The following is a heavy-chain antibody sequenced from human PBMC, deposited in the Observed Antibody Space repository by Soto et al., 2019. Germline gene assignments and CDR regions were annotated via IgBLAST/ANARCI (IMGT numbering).Heavy chain of an antibody. V-gene: IGHV4-31*03. CDR1: GDSISSGGYY. D-gene: IGHD1-26*01. CDR3: ASTYYTGDSGPYDY. CDR2: IYYSGTT. J-gene: IGHJ4*02. Sequence: QVQLQESGPGLVKPSRTLSLTCTVSGDSISSGGYYWSWIRQHPGKGLEWIGYIYYSGTTYYNPSLESRVSISADTSENQFSLKVKSVTVADTAVYYCASTYYTGDSGPYDYWGQGTLVTVSS.